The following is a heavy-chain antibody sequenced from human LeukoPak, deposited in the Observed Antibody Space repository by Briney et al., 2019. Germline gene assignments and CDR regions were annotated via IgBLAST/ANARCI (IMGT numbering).Heavy chain of an antibody. J-gene: IGHJ4*02. CDR3: AREGVAGTGLDY. Sequence: ASVKVSCKASGYTFSIYNMHWVRQAPGQGLEWMGIINPSGGTSYAQKLLGRITLTRDTSTLYMELSSLRSEDTAVYYCAREGVAGTGLDYWGQGTLVTVSS. CDR1: GYTFSIYN. D-gene: IGHD6-13*01. CDR2: INPSGGT. V-gene: IGHV1-46*01.